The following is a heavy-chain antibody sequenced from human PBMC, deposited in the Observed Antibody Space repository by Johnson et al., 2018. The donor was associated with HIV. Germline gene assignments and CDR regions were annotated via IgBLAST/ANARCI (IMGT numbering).Heavy chain of an antibody. CDR2: ISSSGDII. CDR1: GFTFSDYY. CDR3: ARRTVTALFDI. J-gene: IGHJ3*02. V-gene: IGHV3-11*04. D-gene: IGHD4-17*01. Sequence: VQLVESGGGVVQPGRSLRASCAASGFTFSDYYMTWIRQAPGKGLEWLSFISSSGDIIRYADSVKGRFTISRDNAKNSLILQMNSLRDEDTAVYYCARRTVTALFDIWGRGTRVTVSS.